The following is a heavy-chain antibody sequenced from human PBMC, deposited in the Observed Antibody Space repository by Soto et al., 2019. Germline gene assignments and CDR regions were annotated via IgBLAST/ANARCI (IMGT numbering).Heavy chain of an antibody. CDR1: GDSISSPNW. J-gene: IGHJ4*02. CDR3: AREGFDHRPDY. Sequence: QVQLQESGPGLVKPSETLSLTCAVSGDSISSPNWWSWYRQTPGKGLELIGEMFASGSSNYDPSLNGRVTISLDTSKNHFSLKLTSLTAADTAIYYCAREGFDHRPDYWGQGIPVTVSS. V-gene: IGHV4-4*02. CDR2: MFASGSS.